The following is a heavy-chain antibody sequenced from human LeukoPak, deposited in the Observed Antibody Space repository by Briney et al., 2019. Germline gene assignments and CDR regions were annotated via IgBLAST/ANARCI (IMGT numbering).Heavy chain of an antibody. CDR2: IYYSGST. V-gene: IGHV4-59*08. CDR1: GGSISSYY. J-gene: IGHJ3*02. D-gene: IGHD1-26*01. Sequence: SETLSLTCTVSGGSISSYYWSWIRQPPGKGQEWIGYIYYSGSTNYNPSLKSRVTISVDTSKNQFSLKLSSVTAAATAVYYCARHEGSLDAFDIWGQGTMVTVSS. CDR3: ARHEGSLDAFDI.